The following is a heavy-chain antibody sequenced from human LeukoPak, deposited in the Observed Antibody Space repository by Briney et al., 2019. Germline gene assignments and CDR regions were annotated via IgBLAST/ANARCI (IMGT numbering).Heavy chain of an antibody. J-gene: IGHJ5*02. Sequence: SETLSLTCTVSGDSISYHYWSWIRQPAGKGLEWIGRIYSSASANYNPSLKSRVTMSLDTSKNQFSLNLTSVTAADTAVYYCVRDRADYYGTSGSYAWFDPWGQGILVTVSS. CDR2: IYSSASA. CDR1: GDSISYHY. V-gene: IGHV4-4*07. CDR3: VRDRADYYGTSGSYAWFDP. D-gene: IGHD3-22*01.